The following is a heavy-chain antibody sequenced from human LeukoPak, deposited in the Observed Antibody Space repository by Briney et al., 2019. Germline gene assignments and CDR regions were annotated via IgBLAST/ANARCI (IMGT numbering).Heavy chain of an antibody. V-gene: IGHV3-66*01. CDR1: GFTLSNYW. CDR3: AREGSRIAAAGAFDY. CDR2: IYSGGST. J-gene: IGHJ4*02. Sequence: GGSLRLSCAASGFTLSNYWMTWVRQAPGKGLEWVSVIYSGGSTYYADSVKGRFTISRDNSKNTLYLRVNSLRAEDTAVYYCAREGSRIAAAGAFDYWGQGTLVTVSS. D-gene: IGHD6-13*01.